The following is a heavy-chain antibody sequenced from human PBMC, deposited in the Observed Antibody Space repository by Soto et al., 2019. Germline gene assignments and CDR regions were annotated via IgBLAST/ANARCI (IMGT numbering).Heavy chain of an antibody. D-gene: IGHD6-6*01. CDR1: GGSISSSSYL. V-gene: IGHV4-39*01. Sequence: SEPLSLTCAVSGGSISSSSYLWGWIRQPQGKGLEWIGSIYHSGSTNYNPSLKSRVTISVDTSKNQFSLKLNSVTAADTAVYYCVRYGPGSSSVWALYIWFEPWGQGTLVTVSS. CDR3: VRYGPGSSSVWALYIWFEP. CDR2: IYHSGST. J-gene: IGHJ5*02.